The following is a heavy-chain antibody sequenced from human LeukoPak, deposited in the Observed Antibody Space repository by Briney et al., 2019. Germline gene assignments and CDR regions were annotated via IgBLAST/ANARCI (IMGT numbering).Heavy chain of an antibody. D-gene: IGHD1/OR15-1a*01. CDR1: EYTFTGYY. Sequence: ASVKVSCKASEYTFTGYYMRWVRQAPGQGLEWMGWINPDSGGTNYAQKFQGRVTMTRDTSISTAYMELSRLTSDDTAVYYCARDHGLNKRWFDPWGQGTLVTVSS. CDR3: ARDHGLNKRWFDP. V-gene: IGHV1-2*02. CDR2: INPDSGGT. J-gene: IGHJ5*02.